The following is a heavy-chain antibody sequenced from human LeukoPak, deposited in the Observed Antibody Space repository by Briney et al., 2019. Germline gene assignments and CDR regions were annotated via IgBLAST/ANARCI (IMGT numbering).Heavy chain of an antibody. CDR2: IIPIFGIA. CDR1: GGTFSSYA. V-gene: IGHV1-69*04. CDR3: ARACYMVRGVIITPPYGMDV. J-gene: IGHJ6*02. D-gene: IGHD3-10*01. Sequence: ASVKVSCKASGGTFSSYATSWVRQAPGQGLEWMGRIIPIFGIANYAQKFQGRVTITADKSTSTAYMELSSLRSEDTAVYYCARACYMVRGVIITPPYGMDVWGQGTTVTVSS.